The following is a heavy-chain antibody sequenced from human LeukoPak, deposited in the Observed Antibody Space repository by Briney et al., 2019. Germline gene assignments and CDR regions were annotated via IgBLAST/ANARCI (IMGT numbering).Heavy chain of an antibody. D-gene: IGHD6-13*01. Sequence: ASVKVSCKASGYTFTSYDINWVRQATGQGLEWMGWMNPNSGNTGYAQKFQGRVTMTSNTFISTAYMELSSLRSEDTAVYYCARGYSGYQYYYYMDVWGKGTTVTVSS. CDR1: GYTFTSYD. CDR2: MNPNSGNT. J-gene: IGHJ6*03. V-gene: IGHV1-8*01. CDR3: ARGYSGYQYYYYMDV.